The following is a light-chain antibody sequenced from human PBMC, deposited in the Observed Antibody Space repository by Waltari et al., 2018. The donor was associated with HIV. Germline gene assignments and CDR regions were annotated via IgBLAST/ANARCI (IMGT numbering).Light chain of an antibody. CDR2: DVS. J-gene: IGLJ2*01. Sequence: QSALTQPASVSGSPGQSITISCSGRRSDVGGYTYVSWYQQHPGKAPKLMIYDVSDRPSGVSNRFSGSKSDNTASLTISGLQTEDEADYYCSSYTSSYTVIFGGGTKLTVL. CDR3: SSYTSSYTVI. V-gene: IGLV2-14*01. CDR1: RSDVGGYTY.